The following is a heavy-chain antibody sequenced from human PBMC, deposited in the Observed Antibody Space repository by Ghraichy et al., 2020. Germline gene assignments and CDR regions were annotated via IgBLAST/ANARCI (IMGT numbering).Heavy chain of an antibody. D-gene: IGHD3-10*01. CDR1: GFGFIHYG. J-gene: IGHJ4*02. V-gene: IGHV3-30*02. CDR2: IGKDGSNE. CDR3: AKDRGDYPHYFDS. Sequence: GESLNISCAASGFGFIHYGMHWVRQAPGKGLEWVAFIGKDGSNEYYRDSLKGRFTISRDNSKNTLYLQMNSLRDEETAVYYCAKDRGDYPHYFDSWGQGTQVTVSS.